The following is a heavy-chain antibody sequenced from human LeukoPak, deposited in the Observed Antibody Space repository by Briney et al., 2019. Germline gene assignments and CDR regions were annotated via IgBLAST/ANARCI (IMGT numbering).Heavy chain of an antibody. D-gene: IGHD3-10*01. Sequence: ASVKVSCKASGYTFTSCGISWVRQAPGQGLEWMGWISAYNGNTNYAQKLQGRVTMTTDTSTSTAYMELRSLRSDDTAVYYCARDTDYYGSGSSWFDPWGQGTLVTVSS. CDR1: GYTFTSCG. J-gene: IGHJ5*02. CDR2: ISAYNGNT. CDR3: ARDTDYYGSGSSWFDP. V-gene: IGHV1-18*01.